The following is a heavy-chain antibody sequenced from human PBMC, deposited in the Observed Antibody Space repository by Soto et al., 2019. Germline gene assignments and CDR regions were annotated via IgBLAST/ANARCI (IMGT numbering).Heavy chain of an antibody. CDR1: GFTFDDYA. D-gene: IGHD3-22*01. V-gene: IGHV3-9*01. Sequence: EVQLVESGGGLVQPGRSLRLSCAASGFTFDDYAMHWVRQAPGKGLEWVSGISWYRGSIGYADSVKGRFTISRDNAKNSLYLQMNSLGAEDTALYYCAKDSTDYYERSGYCYSNAFDIWGQGTMVTVSS. CDR2: ISWYRGSI. CDR3: AKDSTDYYERSGYCYSNAFDI. J-gene: IGHJ3*02.